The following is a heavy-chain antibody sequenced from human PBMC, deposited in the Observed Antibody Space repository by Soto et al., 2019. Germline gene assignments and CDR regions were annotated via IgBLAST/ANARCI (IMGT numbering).Heavy chain of an antibody. CDR1: GYCISSGYY. V-gene: IGHV4-38-2*02. CDR3: ARDRGVLHKPSYYGMDV. CDR2: IYHSGIT. Sequence: PSDTLSLTCAVAGYCISSGYYWGWIRQPPGKGLEWIVSIYHSGITYYNPSLKSRVTISVDTSKNKFSLKLSSVTAADTAVYYRARDRGVLHKPSYYGMDVWGQGATVTVSS. J-gene: IGHJ6*02. D-gene: IGHD2-15*01.